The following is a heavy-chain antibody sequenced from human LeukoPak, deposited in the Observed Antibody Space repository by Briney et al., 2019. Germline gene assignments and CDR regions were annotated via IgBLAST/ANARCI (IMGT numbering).Heavy chain of an antibody. V-gene: IGHV4-61*02. Sequence: SETLSLTCSVSGVSISTTTTYWSWIRQPPGKGLEWIGRVYPSGATNYNPSLRGRVTISIDTPKNQFSLNLSPVTAADTAVYYCERSSFCCSGGVCSGWIDRWGQGALVTVSS. CDR1: GVSISTTTTY. CDR2: VYPSGAT. J-gene: IGHJ5*02. D-gene: IGHD2-8*02. CDR3: ERSSFCCSGGVCSGWIDR.